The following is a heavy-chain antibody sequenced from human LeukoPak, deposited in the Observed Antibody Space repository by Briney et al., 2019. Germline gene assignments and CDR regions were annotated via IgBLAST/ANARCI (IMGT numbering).Heavy chain of an antibody. CDR3: ARERRQWQPFDI. D-gene: IGHD6-19*01. CDR1: GFTVSRNY. V-gene: IGHV3-11*04. CDR2: ISSSGGTI. J-gene: IGHJ3*02. Sequence: GGSLRLSCAASGFTVSRNYMSWVRQAPGKGLEWISYISSSGGTIYYADSVKGRFTISRDNTVNSLFLQMSSLRAEDTAVYYCARERRQWQPFDIWGQGTMVTVSS.